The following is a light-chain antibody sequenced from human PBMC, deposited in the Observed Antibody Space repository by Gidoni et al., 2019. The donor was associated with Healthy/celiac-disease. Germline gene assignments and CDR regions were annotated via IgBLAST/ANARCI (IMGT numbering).Light chain of an antibody. Sequence: QAALTQPASVSGSPGQSIPISCTGTSSDVGSYNLVSWYQQHPGKAPKLMIYEVSKRPSGVSTRFSGSKSGNTASLTISGLQAEDEADYYCCSYAGSSTFYVVFGGGTKLTVL. CDR2: EVS. V-gene: IGLV2-23*02. CDR1: SSDVGSYNL. J-gene: IGLJ2*01. CDR3: CSYAGSSTFYVV.